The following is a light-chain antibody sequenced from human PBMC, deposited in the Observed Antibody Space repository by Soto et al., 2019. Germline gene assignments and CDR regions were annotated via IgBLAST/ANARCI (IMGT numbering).Light chain of an antibody. Sequence: DIQMTQSPSSLSASVGDRVTITCRASQGIRKDLGWYQQKPGKAPKRLIYAASRLQSGVPSRFSGSGSGTEFTLTISSLQPEDYATYYCLQQNSYPLTFGGGTKVEIK. CDR2: AAS. V-gene: IGKV1-17*01. CDR1: QGIRKD. J-gene: IGKJ4*01. CDR3: LQQNSYPLT.